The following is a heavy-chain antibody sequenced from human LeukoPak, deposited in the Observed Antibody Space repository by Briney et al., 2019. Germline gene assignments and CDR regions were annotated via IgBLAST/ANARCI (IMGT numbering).Heavy chain of an antibody. CDR3: AKDATPFNSIWDYFDS. D-gene: IGHD4-23*01. CDR1: GFTFSNYA. Sequence: GGSLRLSCAASGFTFSNYAMNWVRQAPGKGLEWVAGIGGGDDIYYADSVKGRFTGSGDDSKNTLYLQMSSLRIEDTAIYYCAKDATPFNSIWDYFDSWGQGTLVTVS. CDR2: IGGGDDI. V-gene: IGHV3-23*01. J-gene: IGHJ4*02.